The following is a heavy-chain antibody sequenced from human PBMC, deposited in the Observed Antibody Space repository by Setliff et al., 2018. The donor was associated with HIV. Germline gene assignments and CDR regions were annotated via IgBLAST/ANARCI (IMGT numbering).Heavy chain of an antibody. CDR1: GYSFTSYW. D-gene: IGHD4-17*01. CDR2: IYPGDSDT. V-gene: IGHV5-51*01. J-gene: IGHJ3*02. Sequence: GESLKISCKGSGYSFTSYWIGWVRQMPGKGLEWMGIIYPGDSDTRYSPSFQGQVTISADKSISTAYLQWSSLKASDTAMYYCARPGRDYGDPDAFDIWGQGTMVTV. CDR3: ARPGRDYGDPDAFDI.